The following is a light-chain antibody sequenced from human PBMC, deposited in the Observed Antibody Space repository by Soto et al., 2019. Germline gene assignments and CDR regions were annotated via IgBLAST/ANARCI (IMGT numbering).Light chain of an antibody. CDR3: SSYAGSNLVV. CDR1: SSDVGVYNY. CDR2: EVS. J-gene: IGLJ2*01. V-gene: IGLV2-8*01. Sequence: QSVLTQPPSAAGSPGQAGTISCTGTSSDVGVYNYVSWYQQHPGKAPKLMIYEVSKRPSGVPDRFSGSKSGNTASLTVSGLQAEDEADYYCSSYAGSNLVVFGGGTKLTVL.